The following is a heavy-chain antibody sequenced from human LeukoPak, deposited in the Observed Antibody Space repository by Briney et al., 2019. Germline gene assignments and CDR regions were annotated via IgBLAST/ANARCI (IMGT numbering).Heavy chain of an antibody. J-gene: IGHJ4*02. CDR2: IYYSGST. CDR1: GGSISSYY. V-gene: IGHV4-59*01. CDR3: ARQSIAAAGLDY. Sequence: PSETLSLTCTVSGGSISSYYWSWIRQPPGKGLEWIGYIYYSGSTNYNPSLKSRVTISVDTSKNQFSLKLSSVTAADTAVYYCARQSIAAAGLDYWGQGTLVTVSS. D-gene: IGHD6-13*01.